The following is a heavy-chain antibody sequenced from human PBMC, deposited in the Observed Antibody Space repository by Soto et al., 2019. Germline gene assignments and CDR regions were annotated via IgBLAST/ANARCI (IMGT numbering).Heavy chain of an antibody. D-gene: IGHD2-15*01. Sequence: QVQLVESGGGVVQPGRSLRLSCAASGFSFSYYAMHWVRQAPGKGLAWVAVIAYDASKKYYADSVKGRFTISRDNSKKALYLHMNGLRDEDTAVYYCASPDCSGGSCYPTVYLQHWGHGTRVPFSS. CDR2: IAYDASKK. CDR3: ASPDCSGGSCYPTVYLQH. V-gene: IGHV3-30*03. J-gene: IGHJ1*01. CDR1: GFSFSYYA.